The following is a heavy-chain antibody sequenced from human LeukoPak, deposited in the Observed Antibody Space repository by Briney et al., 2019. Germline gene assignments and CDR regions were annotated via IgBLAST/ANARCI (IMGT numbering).Heavy chain of an antibody. V-gene: IGHV3-21*01. CDR3: AGSSSSSWKFDY. CDR1: GFTFSSYS. J-gene: IGHJ4*02. Sequence: GGSLRLSCAASGFTFSSYSMNWVRQAPGKGLDWVSSIRSSSSYIYYADSVKGRFTISRDNANNSLYLQMSSLRAEDTAVYYCAGSSSSSWKFDYWGQGTLVTVSS. CDR2: IRSSSSYI. D-gene: IGHD6-13*01.